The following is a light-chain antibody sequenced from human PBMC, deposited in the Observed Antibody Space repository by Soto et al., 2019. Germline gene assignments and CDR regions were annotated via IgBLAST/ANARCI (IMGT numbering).Light chain of an antibody. Sequence: QSVLTQPPSVSGAPGQRISISCTGSSSNIGAGYGVHWYQHLPGTAPKILVVGNTIRPSGIPDRFSASTSGTSASLAITGVQAEDEEDYYCYPSYSIMSARYVFGGGTKLTVL. CDR1: SSNIGAGYG. V-gene: IGLV1-40*01. J-gene: IGLJ1*01. CDR3: YPSYSIMSARYV. CDR2: GNT.